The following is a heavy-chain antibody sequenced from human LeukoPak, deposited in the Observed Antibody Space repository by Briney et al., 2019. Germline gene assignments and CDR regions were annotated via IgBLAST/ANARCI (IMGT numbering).Heavy chain of an antibody. Sequence: SETLSLTCTVSGGSISSYYWSWIRQPPGKGLEWIGYIYYSGSTNYNPSVESRVTISIDKSKNQFSLMLKSVTAADSALYYCARGMWFDTLFSTFDVWGQGTMVSVSS. J-gene: IGHJ3*01. D-gene: IGHD3-10*01. CDR2: IYYSGST. CDR3: ARGMWFDTLFSTFDV. V-gene: IGHV4-59*12. CDR1: GGSISSYY.